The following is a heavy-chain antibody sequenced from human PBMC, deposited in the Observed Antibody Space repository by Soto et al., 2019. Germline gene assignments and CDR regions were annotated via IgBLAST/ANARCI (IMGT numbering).Heavy chain of an antibody. Sequence: QVQLVESGGGVVQPGRSLRLSCAASGFTFSSYGMHWVRQAPGKGLEWVAVISYDGSNKYYADSVKGRFTISRDNSKNTLYLQMNSLRAEDTAVYYCAKDQSGKGVGANTDWAGDSYYFDYWGQGPLVTVSS. CDR2: ISYDGSNK. V-gene: IGHV3-30*18. J-gene: IGHJ4*02. CDR3: AKDQSGKGVGANTDWAGDSYYFDY. CDR1: GFTFSSYG. D-gene: IGHD1-26*01.